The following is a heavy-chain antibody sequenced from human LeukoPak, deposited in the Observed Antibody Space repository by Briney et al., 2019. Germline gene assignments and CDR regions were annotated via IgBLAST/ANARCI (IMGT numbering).Heavy chain of an antibody. CDR3: AKERGYSGYDLWGYYYYYMDV. CDR2: IRYDGSNK. Sequence: GGSLRLSCAASGFTFSSYGMHWVRQAPGKGLEWVAFIRYDGSNKYYADSVKGRFTISRDNSKNTLYLQMNSLRAEDTAVYYCAKERGYSGYDLWGYYYYYMDVWGKGTTVTVSS. J-gene: IGHJ6*03. CDR1: GFTFSSYG. V-gene: IGHV3-30*02. D-gene: IGHD5-12*01.